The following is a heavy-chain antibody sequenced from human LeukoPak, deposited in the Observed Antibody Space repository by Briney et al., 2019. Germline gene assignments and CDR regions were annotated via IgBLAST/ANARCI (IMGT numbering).Heavy chain of an antibody. D-gene: IGHD2-2*01. CDR1: GYTFTSYY. CDR3: ARGPIMPAARYYYYYMDV. CDR2: INPSGGST. J-gene: IGHJ6*03. V-gene: IGHV1-46*01. Sequence: ASVKVSCKASGYTFTSYYMHWVRQAPGQGLEWMGIINPSGGSTSYAQKFQGRVTMTRDMSTSTVYMELSSLRSEDTAVYYCARGPIMPAARYYYYYMDVWGKGTTVTASS.